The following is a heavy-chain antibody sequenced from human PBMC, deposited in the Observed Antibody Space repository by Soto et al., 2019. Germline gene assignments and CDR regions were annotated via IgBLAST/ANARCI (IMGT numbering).Heavy chain of an antibody. CDR2: IIPIFGTA. D-gene: IGHD6-19*01. CDR1: GGTFSSYA. V-gene: IGHV1-69*13. Sequence: SVKVSCKASGGTFSSYAISWVRQAPGQGFEWMGGIIPIFGTANYAQKFQGRVTITADESTSTAYMELSSLRSEDTAVYYCARDRYSSGWYNSWFDPWGQGTLVTVSS. J-gene: IGHJ5*02. CDR3: ARDRYSSGWYNSWFDP.